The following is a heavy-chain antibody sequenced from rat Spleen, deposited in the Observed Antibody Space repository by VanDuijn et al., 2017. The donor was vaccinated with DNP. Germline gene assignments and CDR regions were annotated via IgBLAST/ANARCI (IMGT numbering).Heavy chain of an antibody. CDR2: IGSTGTNS. CDR1: GFTFSNYG. CDR3: SREGLRASDY. J-gene: IGHJ2*01. D-gene: IGHD4-1*01. Sequence: EVRLVESGGGLVQPGRSLKLSCAASGFTFSNYGMAWVRQTPGKGLEWVATIGSTGTNSYYRNSVEGRFSISRDNARNTLYLQMSKLGSEDSAIYYCSREGLRASDYWGQGVLVTVSS. V-gene: IGHV5S13*01.